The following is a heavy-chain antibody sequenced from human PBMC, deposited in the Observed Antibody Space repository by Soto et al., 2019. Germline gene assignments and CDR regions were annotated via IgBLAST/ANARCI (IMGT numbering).Heavy chain of an antibody. Sequence: GGSLRLSCAASGFTFSSYGMHWVRQAPGKGLEWVALIWYDGSNKYYADSVRGRFTISRDNSKNTLYLQMNSLRADDTAVYFCARGQVVPATYFHSWGQGT. CDR2: IWYDGSNK. J-gene: IGHJ4*02. V-gene: IGHV3-33*01. CDR1: GFTFSSYG. CDR3: ARGQVVPATYFHS. D-gene: IGHD2-15*01.